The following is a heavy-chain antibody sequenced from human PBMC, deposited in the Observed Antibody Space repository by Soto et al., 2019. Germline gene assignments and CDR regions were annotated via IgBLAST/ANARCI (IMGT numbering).Heavy chain of an antibody. D-gene: IGHD5-12*01. CDR3: ATNQDGYNVGSLDY. V-gene: IGHV3-30-3*01. CDR2: ISYDGSNK. J-gene: IGHJ4*02. CDR1: GFTFSSYA. Sequence: PGGSLRLSCAASGFTFSSYAMHWVRHAPGKGLEWVAVISYDGSNKYYADSVKGRFTISRDNSKNTLHLQMNSLRAEDTAVYYCATNQDGYNVGSLDYWGQGTLVTVSS.